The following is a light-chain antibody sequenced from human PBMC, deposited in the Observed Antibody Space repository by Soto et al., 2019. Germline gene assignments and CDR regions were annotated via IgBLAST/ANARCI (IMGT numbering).Light chain of an antibody. V-gene: IGLV2-8*01. CDR3: ISYAGSNNLV. J-gene: IGLJ2*01. CDR2: EVS. CDR1: SSDVGGYNY. Sequence: QSALTHPPSASGSPGQSVTISCTGTSSDVGGYNYVSWYQQHPGKAPKLMIYEVSKRPSGVPDRFSGSKSGNTASLTVSGLQAEDEADYYCISYAGSNNLVFGGGTKLTVL.